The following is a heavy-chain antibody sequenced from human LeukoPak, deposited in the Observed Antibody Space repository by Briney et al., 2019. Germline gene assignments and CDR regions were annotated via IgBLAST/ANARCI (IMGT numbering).Heavy chain of an antibody. CDR1: GFTFSSYE. Sequence: PGGSLRLSCAASGFTFSSYEMNWVRQAPGKGLEWVSYISSSGSTIYYADSVKGRFTISRDNAKNSLYLQMNSLRAEDTAVYYCAKKGLTVTTYYFDSWGQGTLVTVSS. J-gene: IGHJ4*02. D-gene: IGHD4-17*01. V-gene: IGHV3-48*03. CDR2: ISSSGSTI. CDR3: AKKGLTVTTYYFDS.